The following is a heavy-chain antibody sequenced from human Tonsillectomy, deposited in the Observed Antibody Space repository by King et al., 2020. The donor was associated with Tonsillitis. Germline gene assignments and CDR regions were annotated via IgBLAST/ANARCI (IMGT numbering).Heavy chain of an antibody. CDR3: ASSIVAATPVDY. D-gene: IGHD1-26*01. Sequence: QLVQSGAEVKKPGASVKVSCKASGYTFTGYYMHWVRQAPGQGLEWMGWLNRNSGVTNYAQKFQGRVTMTRDTSLSTAYRELIRLRSYDTAVYYCASSIVAATPVDYWGQGTLVTVSS. CDR1: GYTFTGYY. CDR2: LNRNSGVT. V-gene: IGHV1-2*02. J-gene: IGHJ4*02.